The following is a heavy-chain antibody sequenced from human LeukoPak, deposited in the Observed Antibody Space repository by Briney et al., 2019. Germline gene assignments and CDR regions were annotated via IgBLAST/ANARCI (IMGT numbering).Heavy chain of an antibody. CDR2: ISGNGGRT. J-gene: IGHJ4*02. CDR3: AKVAEMGTILGKFDN. D-gene: IGHD5-24*01. CDR1: GFTFSSYA. V-gene: IGHV3-23*01. Sequence: PGVSLRLSCAASGFTFSSYAMSWVRQAPGKGLEWVSAISGNGGRTYYGDSVKGRFTISRDNSKNTLYLQMNSLRAEDTAVFYCAKVAEMGTILGKFDNWGQGTLVTVSS.